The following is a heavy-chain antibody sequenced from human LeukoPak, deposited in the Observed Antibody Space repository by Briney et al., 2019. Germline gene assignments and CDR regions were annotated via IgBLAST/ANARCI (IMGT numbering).Heavy chain of an antibody. V-gene: IGHV1-18*01. J-gene: IGHJ6*03. CDR1: GYTFTSYG. D-gene: IGHD3-3*01. CDR3: ARVLDWGFLEWFDRAMDV. Sequence: ASVKVSCNASGYTFTSYGISWVRQAPGQGLEWMGWISAYNGNTNYAQKLQGRVTMTTDTSTSTAYMELRSLRSDDTAVYYCARVLDWGFLEWFDRAMDVWGKGTTVTVSS. CDR2: ISAYNGNT.